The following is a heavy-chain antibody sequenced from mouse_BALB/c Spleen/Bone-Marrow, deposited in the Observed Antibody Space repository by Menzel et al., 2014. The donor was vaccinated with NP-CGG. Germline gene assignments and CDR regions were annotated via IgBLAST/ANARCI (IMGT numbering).Heavy chain of an antibody. J-gene: IGHJ3*01. CDR3: ARDPLYYYA. CDR2: INSNGGST. CDR1: GFTFSSYG. D-gene: IGHD1-1*01. V-gene: IGHV5-6-3*01. Sequence: EVQLQQSGGGLVQPGGSLKLSCAASGFTFSSYGMSWVRQTPDKRLELVATINSNGGSTYYPDSVKGRFTISSDNAKNTLYLQMSSLKSEDTAMYYCARDPLYYYAWGQGTLVTVSA.